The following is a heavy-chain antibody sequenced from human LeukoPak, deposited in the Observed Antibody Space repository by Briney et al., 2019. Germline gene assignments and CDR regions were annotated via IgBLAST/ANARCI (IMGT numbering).Heavy chain of an antibody. D-gene: IGHD6-19*01. CDR1: GFAFSSYW. V-gene: IGHV3-7*03. CDR2: IRQDGSER. Sequence: GGSLRLSCAASGFAFSSYWMSWVRQAPGKGLEWVANIRQDGSERYYVDSVKGRFTISRDDAKNSLYLQMDSLRAEDTAVYYCARGAQWLAGRFDCWGQGTLVTVSS. CDR3: ARGAQWLAGRFDC. J-gene: IGHJ4*02.